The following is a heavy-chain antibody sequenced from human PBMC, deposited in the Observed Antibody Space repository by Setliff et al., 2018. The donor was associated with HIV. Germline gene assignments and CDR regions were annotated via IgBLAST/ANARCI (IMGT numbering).Heavy chain of an antibody. D-gene: IGHD1-26*01. Sequence: PGGSLRLSCAASGFTFNKAWMNWVRQAPXXXLEWIARVXSERDGGTVDYAAPVKGRFTLSVDASGNTLYLQMNSLRPEDTALYYFPXXXGAHPSHSAXDXWGXGTXVTXXS. CDR3: PXXXGAHPSHSAXDX. CDR1: GFTFNKAW. V-gene: IGHV3-15*07. CDR2: VXSERDGGTV. J-gene: IGHJ4*03.